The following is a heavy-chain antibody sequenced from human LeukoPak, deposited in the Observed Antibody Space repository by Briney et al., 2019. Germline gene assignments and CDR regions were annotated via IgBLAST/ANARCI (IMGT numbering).Heavy chain of an antibody. CDR3: ARGPEHTYYYDSSGYYYGP. J-gene: IGHJ4*02. V-gene: IGHV4-30-4*01. Sequence: SQTLSLTCTVSGGSISSGDYYWSWIRQPPGKGLEWIGYIYYSGSTYYNPSLKSRVTISVDTSKNQFSLKLSSVTAADTAVYYCARGPEHTYYYDSSGYYYGPWGQGTLVTVSS. CDR2: IYYSGST. D-gene: IGHD3-22*01. CDR1: GGSISSGDYY.